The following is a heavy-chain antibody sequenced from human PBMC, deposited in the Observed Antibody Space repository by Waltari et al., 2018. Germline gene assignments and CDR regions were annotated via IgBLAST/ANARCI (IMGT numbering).Heavy chain of an antibody. CDR2: LNHNGNR. CDR1: GGSFSGYY. J-gene: IGHJ6*02. D-gene: IGHD2-15*01. CDR3: VRLEDCSGPGGNCYSGDSFALDV. V-gene: IGHV4-34*02. Sequence: QVQLQQWGAGQLQPSETLSLTCAVYGGSFSGYYRGGIRPPPGKGLEWIGELNHNGNRNYTPSLRSRITMLVDTSRSQFSLKVNSVTAADTAVYYCVRLEDCSGPGGNCYSGDSFALDVWGQGTTVTVSS.